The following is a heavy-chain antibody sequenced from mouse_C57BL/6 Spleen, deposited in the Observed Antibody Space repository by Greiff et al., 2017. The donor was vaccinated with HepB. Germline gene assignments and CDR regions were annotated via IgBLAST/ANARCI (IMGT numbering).Heavy chain of an antibody. CDR3: ARVDYGSSLWYFDV. CDR2: INYDGSST. J-gene: IGHJ1*03. V-gene: IGHV5-16*01. D-gene: IGHD1-1*01. CDR1: GFTFSDYY. Sequence: EVHLVESEGGLVQPGSSMKLSCTASGFTFSDYYMAWVRQVPEKGLEWVANINYDGSSTYYLDSLKSRFIISRDNAKNILYLQMSSLKSEDTATYYCARVDYGSSLWYFDVWGTGTTVTVSS.